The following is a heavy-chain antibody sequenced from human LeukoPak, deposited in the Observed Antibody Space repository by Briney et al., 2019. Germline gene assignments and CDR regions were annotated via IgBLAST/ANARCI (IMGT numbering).Heavy chain of an antibody. CDR2: IIPIFGTA. Sequence: VASVTVSCKASGGTFSSYAISWVRQAPGQGLEWMGGIIPIFGTANYAQKFQGRVTITTDESTSTAYMELSSLRSEDTAVYYCARCGSYQGEYYFDYWGQGTLVTVSS. D-gene: IGHD1-26*01. CDR3: ARCGSYQGEYYFDY. V-gene: IGHV1-69*05. J-gene: IGHJ4*02. CDR1: GGTFSSYA.